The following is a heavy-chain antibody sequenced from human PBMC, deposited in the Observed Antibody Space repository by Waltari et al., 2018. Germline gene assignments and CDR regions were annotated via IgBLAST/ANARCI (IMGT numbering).Heavy chain of an antibody. J-gene: IGHJ5*02. CDR2: IYYSGST. CDR1: GGSISSSSYY. Sequence: QLQLQESGPGLVKPSETLSLTCTVSGGSISSSSYYWGWIRQPPGKGLEWIGSIYYSGSTYYNPSLKSRVTIAVETSKNQFSLKLSSVTAADTAVYYCARHVEYYDILTGYYTNWFDPWGQGTLVTVSS. V-gene: IGHV4-39*07. D-gene: IGHD3-9*01. CDR3: ARHVEYYDILTGYYTNWFDP.